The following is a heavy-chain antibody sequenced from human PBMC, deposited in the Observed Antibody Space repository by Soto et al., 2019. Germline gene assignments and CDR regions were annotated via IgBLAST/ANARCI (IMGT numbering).Heavy chain of an antibody. CDR1: GYTFTDYY. V-gene: IGHV1-2*02. CDR3: ARDIVVVTANTIGWFDP. CDR2: INPNSAGT. J-gene: IGHJ5*02. D-gene: IGHD2-21*02. Sequence: QVQLVQSGAEVKKPGASVKVSCKASGYTFTDYYMHWVRQAPGQGLEWMGWINPNSAGTNYAQKFQGRVTITADESTSTAYMELSSLRSEDTAVYYCARDIVVVTANTIGWFDPWGQGTLVTVSS.